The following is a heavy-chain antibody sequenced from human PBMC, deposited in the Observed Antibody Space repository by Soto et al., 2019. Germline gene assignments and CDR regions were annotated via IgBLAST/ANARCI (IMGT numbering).Heavy chain of an antibody. J-gene: IGHJ4*02. CDR2: ISAYNGNT. V-gene: IGHV1-18*01. Sequence: GASVKVSCKASGGTFSSYAISWVRQAPGQGLEWMGWISAYNGNTNYAQKFQGRVTMTTDTSTSTAYMELRSLRSDDTAVYYCAKDSIPNFYGALYYFDYWGQGTLVTVSS. CDR1: GGTFSSYA. D-gene: IGHD3-3*02. CDR3: AKDSIPNFYGALYYFDY.